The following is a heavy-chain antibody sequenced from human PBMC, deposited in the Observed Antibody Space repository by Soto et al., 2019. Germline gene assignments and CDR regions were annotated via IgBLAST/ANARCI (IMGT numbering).Heavy chain of an antibody. J-gene: IGHJ4*02. CDR1: GFTFSSYG. CDR3: ARGPDYYDSSGSFGVVDY. CDR2: IWYDGSNK. Sequence: GGSLRLSCAASGFTFSSYGMHWVRQAPGKGLEWVAVIWYDGSNKYYADSVKGRFTISRDNSKNTLYLQMNSLRAEDTAVYYCARGPDYYDSSGSFGVVDYWGQGTLVTVSS. V-gene: IGHV3-33*01. D-gene: IGHD3-22*01.